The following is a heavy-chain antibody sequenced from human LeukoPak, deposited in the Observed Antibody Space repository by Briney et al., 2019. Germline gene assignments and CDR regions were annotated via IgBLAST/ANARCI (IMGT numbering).Heavy chain of an antibody. CDR2: IYDSGST. J-gene: IGHJ3*02. V-gene: IGHV4-59*01. CDR1: GGSISSYY. D-gene: IGHD3-22*01. CDR3: ACLTTADAFDI. Sequence: SETLSLTCTVSGGSISSYYWSWIRQPPGKGLEWIGYIYDSGSTNYNPSLKSRVTISVDTSKNQFSLKLSSVTAADTAVYYCACLTTADAFDIWGQGTMVSVSS.